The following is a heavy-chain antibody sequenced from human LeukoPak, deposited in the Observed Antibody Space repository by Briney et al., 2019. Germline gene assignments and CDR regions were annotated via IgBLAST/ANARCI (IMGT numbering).Heavy chain of an antibody. CDR1: GYTFIGNY. CDR3: ARVIGGSSADY. Sequence: APVKVSCKASGYTFIGNYIHWVRQAPGQGLEWVGWINPKNGGTDYAQKFQGRVTMTRDTSITTAYMDLSSLRFDDTAVYYCARVIGGSSADYWGQGTLVTVSS. J-gene: IGHJ4*02. CDR2: INPKNGGT. D-gene: IGHD2-15*01. V-gene: IGHV1-2*02.